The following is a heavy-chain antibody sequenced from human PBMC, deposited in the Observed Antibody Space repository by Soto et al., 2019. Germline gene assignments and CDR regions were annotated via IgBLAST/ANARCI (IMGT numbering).Heavy chain of an antibody. CDR3: AKEPRINGYFDL. CDR1: GFTFSTYA. CDR2: ISGSAGKT. J-gene: IGHJ2*01. V-gene: IGHV3-23*01. Sequence: EVQLLESGGELVQPGGSLRLSCAASGFTFSTYAMSWVRQAPGKGLEWVSAISGSAGKTYYADSVKGRFTISRDNSKNTLYLQMNSLRADDTAVYYCAKEPRINGYFDLWGRGTLVTVSS. D-gene: IGHD2-8*01.